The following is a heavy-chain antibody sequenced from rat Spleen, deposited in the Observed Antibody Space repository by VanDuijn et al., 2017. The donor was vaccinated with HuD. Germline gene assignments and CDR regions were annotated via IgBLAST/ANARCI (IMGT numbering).Heavy chain of an antibody. J-gene: IGHJ2*01. Sequence: EVQLVESGGGLVLPGRSLKLSCATSGFSFSKYGMQWIRQTPTKGLQWVAAITPSGITTHYRDSMKGRFTISRDNAKSSLYLQMDSLRSEDTATYYCTTALRVWWGQGVMVTVSS. CDR2: ITPSGITT. CDR3: TTALRVW. CDR1: GFSFSKYG. D-gene: IGHD1-4*01. V-gene: IGHV5-19*01.